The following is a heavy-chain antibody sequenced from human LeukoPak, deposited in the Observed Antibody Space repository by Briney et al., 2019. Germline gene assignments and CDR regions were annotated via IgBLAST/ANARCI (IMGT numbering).Heavy chain of an antibody. CDR3: AKASSYYYYGMDV. J-gene: IGHJ6*02. V-gene: IGHV3-23*01. CDR1: GLTFNNYA. Sequence: GGSLRLSCAVSGLTFNNYAMSWVRQAPGKGLEWVSAISGSGGSTYYADSVKGRFTISRDNSKNTLYVQMNSLRAEDTAVYYCAKASSYYYYGMDVWGQGTTVTVSS. CDR2: ISGSGGST.